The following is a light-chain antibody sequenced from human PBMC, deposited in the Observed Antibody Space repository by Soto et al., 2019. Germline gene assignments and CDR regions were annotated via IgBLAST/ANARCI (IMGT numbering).Light chain of an antibody. CDR2: ATS. Sequence: EMVLTQSPGTLSLSPGDTAALSCRASQSVSSRYFAWYQQKPCQAPRLLIYATSSRATDIPDRFSGSGSGTDFTLAISRLEPDDFAVYFCQQYGSSPHTFGQGTRLEV. V-gene: IGKV3-20*01. J-gene: IGKJ5*01. CDR1: QSVSSRY. CDR3: QQYGSSPHT.